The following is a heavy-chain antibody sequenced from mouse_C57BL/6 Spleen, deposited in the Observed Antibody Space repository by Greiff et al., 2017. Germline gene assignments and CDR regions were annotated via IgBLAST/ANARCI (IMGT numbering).Heavy chain of an antibody. V-gene: IGHV1-54*01. Sequence: VNLVESGAELVRPGTSVKVSCKASGYAFTNYLIEWVKQRPGQGLEWIGVINPGSGGTNYNEKFKGKATLTADKSSSTAYMQLSSLTSEDSAVYFCARGGATVVADWYFDVWGTGTTVTVSS. CDR2: INPGSGGT. CDR1: GYAFTNYL. J-gene: IGHJ1*03. CDR3: ARGGATVVADWYFDV. D-gene: IGHD1-1*01.